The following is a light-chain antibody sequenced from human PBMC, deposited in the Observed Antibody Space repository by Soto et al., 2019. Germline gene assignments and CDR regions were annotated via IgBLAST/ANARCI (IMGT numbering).Light chain of an antibody. V-gene: IGKV3-20*01. CDR2: GAS. J-gene: IGKJ2*01. Sequence: EIVLTQSPGTLSLSPGERATLSCRASQSVSSSYLAWYQQKPGQAPRLLIYGASSRATGIPDRFGGNGSGTDFTLTISRLEPEDFAVYYCQHFGSSSYTFGQGTKLEIK. CDR3: QHFGSSSYT. CDR1: QSVSSSY.